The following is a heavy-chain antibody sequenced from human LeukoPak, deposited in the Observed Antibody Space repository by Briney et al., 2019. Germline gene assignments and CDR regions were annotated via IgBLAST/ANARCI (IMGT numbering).Heavy chain of an antibody. CDR2: IYYSGNT. Sequence: SETLSLTCTVSGGSINSYYWSWFRQPPGKGLEWIGYIYYSGNTNYNPSLKSRVTISVDTSKNQFSLNLNSVTAADTAVYYCARASAATYDYWGQGTLVTVSS. V-gene: IGHV4-59*01. D-gene: IGHD6-13*01. J-gene: IGHJ4*02. CDR1: GGSINSYY. CDR3: ARASAATYDY.